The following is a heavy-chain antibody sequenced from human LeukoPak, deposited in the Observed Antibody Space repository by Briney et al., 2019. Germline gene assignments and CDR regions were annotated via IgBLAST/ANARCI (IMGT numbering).Heavy chain of an antibody. D-gene: IGHD5-18*01. V-gene: IGHV1-2*02. CDR2: INPNSGGT. CDR1: GYTFTGYY. J-gene: IGHJ6*02. Sequence: ASVKVSCKASGYTFTGYYMHWVRQAPGQGLEWMGWINPNSGGTNYAQKFQGRVTMTRDTSISTAYMELSRLRSDDAAVYYCASTDTAMDSYYYYGMDVWGQGTTVTVSS. CDR3: ASTDTAMDSYYYYGMDV.